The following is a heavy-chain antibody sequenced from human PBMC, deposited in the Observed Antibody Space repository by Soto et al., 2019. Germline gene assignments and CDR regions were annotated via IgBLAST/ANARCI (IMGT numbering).Heavy chain of an antibody. CDR1: GGSISSADYY. J-gene: IGHJ4*02. CDR2: IYYSGST. CDR3: ARDSLYGGTFDY. Sequence: SETLSLTCTVSGGSISSADYYWSWIRQPPGKGLEWVGYIYYSGSTYYNPSLKSRVSISVDTSKNQFSLKLSSVTAADTAVYYCARDSLYGGTFDYWGQGTLVTVSS. V-gene: IGHV4-30-4*01. D-gene: IGHD2-15*01.